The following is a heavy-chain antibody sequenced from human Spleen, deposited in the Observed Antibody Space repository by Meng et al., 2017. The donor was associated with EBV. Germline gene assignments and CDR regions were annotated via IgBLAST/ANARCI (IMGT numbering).Heavy chain of an antibody. J-gene: IGHJ4*02. V-gene: IGHV1-69*06. CDR1: GGTFSNFA. CDR2: IIPLLGKS. D-gene: IGHD6-6*01. CDR3: AALKGSSSSGSDY. Sequence: QVRLGQSGAEGKKPGSSVKVSCQASGGTFSNFATIWVRQAPGQGLEWLGGIIPLLGKSNYTEKFQGRLRITADTSTSTAYLELSSLKSDDTAIYYCAALKGSSSSGSDYWGQGTLVTVSS.